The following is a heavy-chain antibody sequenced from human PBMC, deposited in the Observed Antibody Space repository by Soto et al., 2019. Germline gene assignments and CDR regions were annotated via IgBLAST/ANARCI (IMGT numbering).Heavy chain of an antibody. CDR1: GGTFSSYA. V-gene: IGHV1-69*13. CDR3: ARERGPSSVFSHYWFAP. Sequence: GASVKVSCKASGGTFSSYAISWVRQAPGQGLEWMGEIIPIFGTANYAQKFQGRVTITADESTSTAYMELSSLRSEDTAVYYCARERGPSSVFSHYWFAPCGQGPWVTVSS. CDR2: IIPIFGTA. J-gene: IGHJ5*02. D-gene: IGHD3-22*01.